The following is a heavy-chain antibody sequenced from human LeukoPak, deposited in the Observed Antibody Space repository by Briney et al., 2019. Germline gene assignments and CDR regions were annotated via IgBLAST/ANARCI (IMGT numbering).Heavy chain of an antibody. CDR2: IYYSGST. V-gene: IGHV4-59*01. J-gene: IGHJ4*02. Sequence: SETLSLTCTVSGGFISSYYWSWIRQPPGKGLEWIGYIYYSGSTNYNPSLKSRVTISVDTSKNQFSLNLSSVTAADTAVYYPASVTGDKRYWGQGTLVTVSS. CDR3: ASVTGDKRY. CDR1: GGFISSYY. D-gene: IGHD2-8*02.